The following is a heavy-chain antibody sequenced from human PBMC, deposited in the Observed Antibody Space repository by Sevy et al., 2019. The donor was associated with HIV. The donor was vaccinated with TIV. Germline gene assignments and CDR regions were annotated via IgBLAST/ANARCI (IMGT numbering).Heavy chain of an antibody. V-gene: IGHV3-11*01. D-gene: IGHD2-2*01. Sequence: GGSLRLSCAASGFTFSDYYMSWIRQAPGKGLEWVSYISSSSSTIYYADSVKGRFTISRDNAKNSLYLQMNSLRAEDTAVYYSARDVNCYSTSCSVQPYYYYYGMDVWGQGTTVTVSS. CDR3: ARDVNCYSTSCSVQPYYYYYGMDV. CDR1: GFTFSDYY. CDR2: ISSSSSTI. J-gene: IGHJ6*02.